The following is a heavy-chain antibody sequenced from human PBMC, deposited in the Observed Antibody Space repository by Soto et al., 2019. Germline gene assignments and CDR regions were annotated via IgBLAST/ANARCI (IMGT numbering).Heavy chain of an antibody. V-gene: IGHV3-73*02. Sequence: EVQLVESGGGLVQPGGSLTLSCAASGFTFSGSAMLWVRQASGKGLEWVGRIRNKTNSHATEYPASVKGRFTISRDDSKNTAYLQMNSLKAEDTAVYYCATHTSDGYNDEYYFDYWGRGTLVTVSS. CDR2: IRNKTNSHAT. CDR3: ATHTSDGYNDEYYFDY. D-gene: IGHD2-21*01. CDR1: GFTFSGSA. J-gene: IGHJ4*02.